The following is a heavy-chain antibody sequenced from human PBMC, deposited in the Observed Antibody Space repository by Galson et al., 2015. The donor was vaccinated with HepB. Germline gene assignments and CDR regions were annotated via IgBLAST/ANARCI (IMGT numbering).Heavy chain of an antibody. V-gene: IGHV3-21*01. Sequence: SLRLSCAASGFNFSSYSMNWVRQAPGKGLEWVSSISSSSSYIYYADSVKGRFTISRDNAKNSLYLQMNSLRAEDTAVYYCARGPSYNIAAAGAKYFDYWGQGTLVTVSS. CDR3: ARGPSYNIAAAGAKYFDY. CDR2: ISSSSSYI. J-gene: IGHJ4*02. D-gene: IGHD6-13*01. CDR1: GFNFSSYS.